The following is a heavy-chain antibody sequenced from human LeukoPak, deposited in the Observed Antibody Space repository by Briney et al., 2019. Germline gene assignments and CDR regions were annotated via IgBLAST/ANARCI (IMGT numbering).Heavy chain of an antibody. Sequence: GGSLRLSCAASGFTFSSYGMSWVRQAPGKGLEWVSAISGNGYTTYYADSVKGRFTISRDNSKNTLYLQMNSLRAEDTAIYHCSKIAQPIWRGGNCHPLDYWGQGTLVTVSS. CDR2: ISGNGYTT. CDR1: GFTFSSYG. D-gene: IGHD2-21*01. V-gene: IGHV3-23*01. CDR3: SKIAQPIWRGGNCHPLDY. J-gene: IGHJ4*02.